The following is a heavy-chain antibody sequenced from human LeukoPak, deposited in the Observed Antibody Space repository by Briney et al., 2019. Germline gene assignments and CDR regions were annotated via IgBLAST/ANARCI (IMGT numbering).Heavy chain of an antibody. CDR3: AKEGAAAGRENDY. CDR2: ISYDGSNK. D-gene: IGHD6-13*01. V-gene: IGHV3-30*04. J-gene: IGHJ4*02. Sequence: QSGGSLRLSCAASGFTFSSYAMHWVRQAPGKGLEWVAVISYDGSNKYYADSVKGRFTISRDNSKNTLYLQMNSLRAEDTAVYYCAKEGAAAGRENDYWGQGTLVTVSS. CDR1: GFTFSSYA.